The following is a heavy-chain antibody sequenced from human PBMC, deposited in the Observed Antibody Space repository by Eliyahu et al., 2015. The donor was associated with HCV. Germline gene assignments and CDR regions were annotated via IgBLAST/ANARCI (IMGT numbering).Heavy chain of an antibody. D-gene: IGHD3-22*01. V-gene: IGHV1-2*02. CDR2: MNPDSGGT. Sequence: QVQLVQSGAEVKKPGASVKVSCKASGFTFTGYYMHWVRQAPGQGLXWMAWMNPDSGGTSYAQKFQGRVTMTWDTSITTAYMELSRLRSDDTAVYYCARSRPYYSDNTASDYWGQGTLVTVSS. CDR3: ARSRPYYSDNTASDY. J-gene: IGHJ4*02. CDR1: GFTFTGYY.